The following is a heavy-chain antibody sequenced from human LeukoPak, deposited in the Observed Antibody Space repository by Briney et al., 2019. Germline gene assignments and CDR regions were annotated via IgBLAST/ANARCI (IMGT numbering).Heavy chain of an antibody. Sequence: SQTLSLTCTVSGGSISSGSYYWGWIRKPPGKGLEWIGSVYHSGNAYYTPSLNSRVIISVGTSKNQFSLKLNSVTAADTAVYYCARGGVTPFDYWGQGILVSVSS. CDR1: GGSISSGSYY. D-gene: IGHD4-23*01. J-gene: IGHJ4*02. V-gene: IGHV4-39*07. CDR3: ARGGVTPFDY. CDR2: VYHSGNA.